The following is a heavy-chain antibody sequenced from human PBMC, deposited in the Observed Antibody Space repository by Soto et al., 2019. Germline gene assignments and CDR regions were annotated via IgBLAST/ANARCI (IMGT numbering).Heavy chain of an antibody. Sequence: GGSLRLSCAASGFTFSSYAMHWVRQAPGKGLEWVAVISYDGSNKYYADSVKGRFTISRDNSKNTLYLQMNSLRAEDTAVYYCASYDDSSGRAPAFAIWGQGTMVTVSS. J-gene: IGHJ3*02. V-gene: IGHV3-30-3*01. CDR3: ASYDDSSGRAPAFAI. CDR1: GFTFSSYA. CDR2: ISYDGSNK. D-gene: IGHD3-22*01.